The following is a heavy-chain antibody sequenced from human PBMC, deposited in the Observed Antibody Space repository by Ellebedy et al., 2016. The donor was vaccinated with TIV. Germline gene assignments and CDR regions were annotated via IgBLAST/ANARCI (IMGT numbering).Heavy chain of an antibody. CDR2: IWYDGFNK. D-gene: IGHD3-3*01. V-gene: IGHV3-33*08. CDR3: ARDKREGGFGV. Sequence: GESLKISCAASGFTFSDHYMDWVRQAPGQGLEWVAVIWYDGFNKDYADSVKGRFTISRDNSKSTLYLEMKSLRVEDTAFYYCARDKREGGFGVWGQGTLVTVSS. CDR1: GFTFSDHY. J-gene: IGHJ4*02.